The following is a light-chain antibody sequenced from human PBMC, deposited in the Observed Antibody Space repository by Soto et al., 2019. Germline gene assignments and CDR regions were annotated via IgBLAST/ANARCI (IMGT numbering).Light chain of an antibody. J-gene: IGKJ4*01. CDR2: GAS. V-gene: IGKV3-15*01. Sequence: EIVXXXXPXTXSVSPGERATLSCRASQSVSNNLAWSQQKPSQAPRLLIYGASTRATYIPARFSGSGSGTEFTLTISCLQSEDFAGYYCQQYNTWSPLTFGGGTKVETK. CDR3: QQYNTWSPLT. CDR1: QSVSNN.